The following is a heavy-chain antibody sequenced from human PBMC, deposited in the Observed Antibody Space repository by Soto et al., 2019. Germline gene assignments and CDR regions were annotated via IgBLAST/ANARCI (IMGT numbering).Heavy chain of an antibody. CDR1: GYTFTSYD. CDR3: ARAFEGYCTNGVCYTDLDY. CDR2: MNPNSGNT. V-gene: IGHV1-8*01. J-gene: IGHJ4*02. D-gene: IGHD2-8*01. Sequence: VKVSCKASGYTFTSYDINWVRQATGQGLEWMGWMNPNSGNTGYAQKFQGRVTMTRNTSISTAYVELSSLRSEDTAVYYCARAFEGYCTNGVCYTDLDYWGQGTLVTVSS.